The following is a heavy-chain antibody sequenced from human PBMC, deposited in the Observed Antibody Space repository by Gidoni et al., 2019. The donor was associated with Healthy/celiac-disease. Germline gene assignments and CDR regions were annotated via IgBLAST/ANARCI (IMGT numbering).Heavy chain of an antibody. D-gene: IGHD2-2*01. J-gene: IGHJ6*02. CDR2: INAGNGNT. CDR3: ASGGNDCSSTSCYSGGLRPYYYYYGMDV. CDR1: GYTFTSYA. Sequence: QVQLVQSGAEVKKPGASVKVSCKASGYTFTSYAMHWVRQAPGQRLEWMGWINAGNGNTKYSQKFQGRVTITRDTSASTAYMELSSLRSEDTAVYYCASGGNDCSSTSCYSGGLRPYYYYYGMDVWGQGTTVTVSS. V-gene: IGHV1-3*01.